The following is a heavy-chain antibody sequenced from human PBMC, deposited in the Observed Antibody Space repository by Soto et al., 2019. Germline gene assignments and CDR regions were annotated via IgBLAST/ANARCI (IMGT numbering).Heavy chain of an antibody. CDR1: GFTFSSYW. CDR2: INSDGSST. J-gene: IGHJ3*02. V-gene: IGHV3-74*01. CDR3: ARGYYDFWSGYFDAFDI. Sequence: PGGSLRLSCAASGFTFSSYWMHWVCQAPGKGLVWVSRINSDGSSTSYADSVKGRFTISRDNAKNTLYLQMNSLRAEDTAVYYCARGYYDFWSGYFDAFDIWGQGTMVTVSS. D-gene: IGHD3-3*01.